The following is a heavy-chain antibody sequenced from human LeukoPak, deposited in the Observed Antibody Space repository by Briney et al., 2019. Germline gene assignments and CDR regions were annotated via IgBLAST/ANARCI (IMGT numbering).Heavy chain of an antibody. Sequence: ASVKVSCKASGDTFTNHYMHWVRQAPGQGLEWMGIIYPSGGSTRLAHKFQGRGSMARDATTSTVYMELSSLRLEHTAVYYCARDVGKEAHGPPVDYFDLWGQGTLVTVSS. CDR1: GDTFTNHY. J-gene: IGHJ4*02. CDR3: ARDVGKEAHGPPVDYFDL. CDR2: IYPSGGST. D-gene: IGHD2-15*01. V-gene: IGHV1-46*01.